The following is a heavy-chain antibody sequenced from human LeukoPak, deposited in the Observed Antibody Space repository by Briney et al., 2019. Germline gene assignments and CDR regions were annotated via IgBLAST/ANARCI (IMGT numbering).Heavy chain of an antibody. V-gene: IGHV3-21*01. CDR2: ISSSSSNI. CDR3: ARVTSRWSFDS. D-gene: IGHD6-13*01. J-gene: IGHJ4*02. Sequence: PGGSLRLSCAASGSTFSRYSMYWVRQAPGKGLEWVSSISSSSSNIYYADSVKGRFTISRDNAKNSLFLQMNSLRAEDTAVYYCARVTSRWSFDSWGQGTLVTVSS. CDR1: GSTFSRYS.